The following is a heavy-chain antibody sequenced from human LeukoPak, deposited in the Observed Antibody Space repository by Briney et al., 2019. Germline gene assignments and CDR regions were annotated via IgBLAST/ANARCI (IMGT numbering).Heavy chain of an antibody. CDR2: ISHGSTRI. J-gene: IGHJ4*02. D-gene: IGHD5-18*01. CDR3: VRDCGCGYAIDS. V-gene: IGHV3-48*01. Sequence: GGSLRLSCEVSGFNFSSYNMNWVRQAPGKGLEWVSYISHGSTRIFYADSVKGRFTLSRDDAKNSLYLQMNSLRVEDTAIYYCVRDCGCGYAIDSWGQGTLVTVSS. CDR1: GFNFSSYN.